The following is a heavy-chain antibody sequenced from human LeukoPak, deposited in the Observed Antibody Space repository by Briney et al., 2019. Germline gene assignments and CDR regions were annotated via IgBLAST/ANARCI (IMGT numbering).Heavy chain of an antibody. J-gene: IGHJ5*01. CDR3: AGPLGYCSSTSCRYENWFDS. Sequence: SETLSLTCAVYGGSFSGYYWSWIRQPPGKGLEWIGEINHSGSTNYNPSLKSRVTISVDTSKNQFSLKLSSVTAADTAVYYCAGPLGYCSSTSCRYENWFDSWGQGTLVTVSS. CDR2: INHSGST. D-gene: IGHD2-2*01. V-gene: IGHV4-34*01. CDR1: GGSFSGYY.